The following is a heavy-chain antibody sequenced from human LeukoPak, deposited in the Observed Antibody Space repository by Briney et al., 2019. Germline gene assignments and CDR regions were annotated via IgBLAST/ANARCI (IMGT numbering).Heavy chain of an antibody. CDR3: ARQPLYDTSGYGQFDY. CDR2: IYHNGNT. D-gene: IGHD3-22*01. CDR1: GGSFSAYY. Sequence: SETLSLTCAVYGGSFSAYYWNWIRQPPGKGLEWIGEIYHNGNTNYNPSLKSRVTISVDTSKNQFSLRLSSVTAADTALYYCARQPLYDTSGYGQFDYWGQGTLVTVSS. J-gene: IGHJ4*02. V-gene: IGHV4-34*01.